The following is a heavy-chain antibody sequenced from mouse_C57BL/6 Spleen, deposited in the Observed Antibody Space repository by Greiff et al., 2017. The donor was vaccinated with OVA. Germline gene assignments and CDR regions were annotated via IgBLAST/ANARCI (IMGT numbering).Heavy chain of an antibody. J-gene: IGHJ4*01. CDR1: GFTFSSYT. V-gene: IGHV5-9*01. CDR2: ISGGGGNT. Sequence: EVKVEESGGGLVKPGGSLKLSCAASGFTFSSYTMSWVRQTPEKRLEWVATISGGGGNTYYPDSVKGRFTISRDNAKNTLYLQMSSLRSEDTALYYCARTKDYAMDYWGQGTSVTASS. CDR3: ARTKDYAMDY.